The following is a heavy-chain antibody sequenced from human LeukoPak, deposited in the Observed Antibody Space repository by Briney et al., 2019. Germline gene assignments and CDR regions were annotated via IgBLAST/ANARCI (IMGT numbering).Heavy chain of an antibody. CDR2: IIPILGIA. D-gene: IGHD3-22*01. CDR3: ASTYYYDSSGYYRYDY. CDR1: GSTFSSYT. V-gene: IGHV1-69*02. J-gene: IGHJ4*02. Sequence: SVKVSCKASGSTFSSYTISWVRQAPGQGLEWMGRIIPILGIANYAQKFQGRVTITADKSTSTAYMELSSLRSEDTAVYYCASTYYYDSSGYYRYDYWGQGTLVTVSS.